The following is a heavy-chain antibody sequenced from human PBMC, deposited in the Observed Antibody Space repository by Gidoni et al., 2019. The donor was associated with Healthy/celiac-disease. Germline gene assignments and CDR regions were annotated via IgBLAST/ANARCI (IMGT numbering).Heavy chain of an antibody. CDR2: ISGSGGST. J-gene: IGHJ6*02. V-gene: IGHV3-23*01. CDR1: GFTFSRYA. Sequence: EVQLLESGGGLVQPGGSLRLSCAASGFTFSRYAMSWVRQAPGKGLEWVSAISGSGGSTYYADSVKGRFTISRDNSKNTLYLQMNSLRAEDTAVYYCAKADCSSTSCYLYYYYYGMDVWGQGTTVTVSS. CDR3: AKADCSSTSCYLYYYYYGMDV. D-gene: IGHD2-2*01.